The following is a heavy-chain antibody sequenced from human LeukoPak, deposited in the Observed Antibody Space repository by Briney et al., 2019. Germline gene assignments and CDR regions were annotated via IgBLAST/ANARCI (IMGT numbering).Heavy chain of an antibody. CDR3: ARRPSPPDAFDM. CDR1: GGSISSSNW. CDR2: IYHTGST. V-gene: IGHV4-4*02. J-gene: IGHJ3*02. Sequence: SETLSLTCAVSGGSISSSNWWSWVRQPPGKGLEWIGEIYHTGSTFYNPSLKSRVTISGDTSKEKFSLKLYSVTAADTAVYYCARRPSPPDAFDMWGQGTMVTVSS.